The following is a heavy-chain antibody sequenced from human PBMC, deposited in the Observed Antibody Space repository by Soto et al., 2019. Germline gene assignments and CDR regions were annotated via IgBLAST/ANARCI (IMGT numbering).Heavy chain of an antibody. CDR1: GYTFTSYG. Sequence: ASVKVSCKASGYTFTSYGISWVRQAPGQGLEWMGWISAYNGNTNYAQKLQGRVTMTTDTSTSTAYMELRSLSSDDTAVYYCARDTAAAGIFDDWGQGTLVTVSS. D-gene: IGHD6-13*01. CDR2: ISAYNGNT. J-gene: IGHJ4*02. CDR3: ARDTAAAGIFDD. V-gene: IGHV1-18*01.